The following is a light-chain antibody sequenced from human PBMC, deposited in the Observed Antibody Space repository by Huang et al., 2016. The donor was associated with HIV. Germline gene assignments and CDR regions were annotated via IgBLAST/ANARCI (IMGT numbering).Light chain of an antibody. V-gene: IGKV3-20*01. CDR2: GAS. CDR3: HQYGSPPFT. J-gene: IGKJ3*01. CDR1: QSISSSS. Sequence: EIVLTQSPGTLSLSPGERATLSCRASQSISSSSLAWYLQKPGQAPTLLIHGASTRAADIPDRFSGNGSGTDCTFTISRLEPEDFAVYYCHQYGSPPFTFGPGTKVDIK.